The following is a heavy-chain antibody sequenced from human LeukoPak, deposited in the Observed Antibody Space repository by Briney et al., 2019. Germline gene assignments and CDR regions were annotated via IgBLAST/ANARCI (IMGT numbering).Heavy chain of an antibody. CDR2: ISYDGSNK. J-gene: IGHJ5*02. V-gene: IGHV3-30-3*01. CDR3: ARDPQGGLLWFGELYH. CDR1: VFTFSSYA. D-gene: IGHD3-10*01. Sequence: PGGSLSLSCAASVFTFSSYAMHRVRQAPGGGLERVAVISYDGSNKYYADSVKGRFTISRDNSKNTLYLQMNSLRAEDTAVYYCARDPQGGLLWFGELYHWGQGTLVTVSS.